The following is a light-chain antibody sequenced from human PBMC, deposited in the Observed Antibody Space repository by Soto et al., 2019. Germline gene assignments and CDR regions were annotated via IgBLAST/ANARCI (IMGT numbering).Light chain of an antibody. CDR1: QSVSSK. Sequence: EMVMTQSPATLSVSPGERATLACRASQSVSSKLAWYQQEPGQAPRLLIYDTSTRATGIPARFSGSGSGTEFTLTISSLQSEDFAVYYCQQYSKWPPITFGQGTRLEIK. V-gene: IGKV3-15*01. CDR2: DTS. J-gene: IGKJ5*01. CDR3: QQYSKWPPIT.